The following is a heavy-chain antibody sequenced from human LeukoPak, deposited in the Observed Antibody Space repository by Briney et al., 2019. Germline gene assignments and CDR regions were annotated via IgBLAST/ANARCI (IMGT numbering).Heavy chain of an antibody. J-gene: IGHJ4*02. CDR3: ASRYLY. V-gene: IGHV3-7*01. CDR1: GFTFISYW. Sequence: GGSLRLSCAASGFTFISYWMSWVRQAPGKGLEWVANIKQDGSEKYYVDSVKGRFTISRDNAKNSLYLQMNSLRAEDTAVYYCASRYLYWGQGTLVTVSS. D-gene: IGHD3-16*02. CDR2: IKQDGSEK.